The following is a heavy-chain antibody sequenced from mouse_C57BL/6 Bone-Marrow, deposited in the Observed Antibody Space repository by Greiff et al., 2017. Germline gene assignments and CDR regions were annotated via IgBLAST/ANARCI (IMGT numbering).Heavy chain of an antibody. Sequence: QVQLQQSGPGLVAPSQSLSITCTVSGFSLTSYGVHWVRQPPGKGLEWLVVIWSDGSTTYNSALKSRLSLSKDNSKSQVFLKMNSLQTDDTAMYYCARHSYYGSSYWYFDVWGTGTTVTVSS. CDR1: GFSLTSYG. CDR2: IWSDGST. D-gene: IGHD1-1*01. V-gene: IGHV2-6-1*01. J-gene: IGHJ1*03. CDR3: ARHSYYGSSYWYFDV.